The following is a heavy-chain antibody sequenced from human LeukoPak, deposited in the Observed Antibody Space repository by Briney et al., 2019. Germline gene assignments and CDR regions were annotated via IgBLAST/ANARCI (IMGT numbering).Heavy chain of an antibody. Sequence: GASVKVSCKASGGTFSRYAISWVRQAPGQGLAWMGRIIPILGIANYAQKFQGRVTITADKSTSTAYMELSSLGSEDTAVYYCARDHIGLRGVIILPENWFDPWGQGTLVTVSS. CDR2: IIPILGIA. D-gene: IGHD3-10*01. CDR3: ARDHIGLRGVIILPENWFDP. V-gene: IGHV1-69*04. CDR1: GGTFSRYA. J-gene: IGHJ5*02.